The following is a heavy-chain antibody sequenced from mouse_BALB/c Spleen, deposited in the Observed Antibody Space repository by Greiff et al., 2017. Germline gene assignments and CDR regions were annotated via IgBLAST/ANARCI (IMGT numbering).Heavy chain of an antibody. CDR3: AREDLDYYAMDY. J-gene: IGHJ4*01. Sequence: DVMLVESGGGLVKPGGSLKLSCAASGFTFSSFGMHWVRQAPEKGLEWVAYISSGSSTIYYAETVKGRFTISRDNPKNTLFLQMTSLRSEDTAMYYCAREDLDYYAMDYWGQGTSVTVSS. V-gene: IGHV5-17*02. CDR2: ISSGSSTI. CDR1: GFTFSSFG.